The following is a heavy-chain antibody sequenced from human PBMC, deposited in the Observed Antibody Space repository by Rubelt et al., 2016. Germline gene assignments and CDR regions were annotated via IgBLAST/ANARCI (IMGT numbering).Heavy chain of an antibody. CDR3: ARDGPYYDSSGSSYYYYGMDV. J-gene: IGHJ6*02. Sequence: QVQLVQSGAEVKKPGASVKVSCKASGYTFTSYAMHWVRQAPGQRLEWMGWINAGNGNTKYSQKFQGRVPMTRDTSGSTAYMELSSLRSEDTAVYYCARDGPYYDSSGSSYYYYGMDVWGQGTTVTVSS. V-gene: IGHV1-3*01. D-gene: IGHD3-22*01. CDR2: INAGNGNT. CDR1: GYTFTSYA.